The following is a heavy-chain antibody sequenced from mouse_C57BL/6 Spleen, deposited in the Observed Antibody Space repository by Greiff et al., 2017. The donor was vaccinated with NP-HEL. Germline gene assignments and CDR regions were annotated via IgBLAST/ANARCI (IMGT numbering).Heavy chain of an antibody. CDR2: ISYDGSN. CDR1: GYSITSGYY. J-gene: IGHJ2*01. CDR3: ASGSSDFDY. D-gene: IGHD1-1*01. Sequence: EVKLMESGPGLVKPSQSLSLTCSVTGYSITSGYYWNWIRQFPGNKLEWMGYISYDGSNNYNPSLKNRISITRDPSKNQFFLKLNSVTTEDTATYYCASGSSDFDYWGQGTTLTVSS. V-gene: IGHV3-6*01.